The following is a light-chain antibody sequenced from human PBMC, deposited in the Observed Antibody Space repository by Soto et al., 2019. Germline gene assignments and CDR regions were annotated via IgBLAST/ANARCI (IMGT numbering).Light chain of an antibody. J-gene: IGLJ2*01. CDR3: SSYTSTSSIV. V-gene: IGLV2-14*01. CDR2: EVN. CDR1: SSDIGGYNY. Sequence: QSGLTQPASMSGSPGQSITISCTGTSSDIGGYNYVSWYQQYPGKAPKLMIYEVNNRPLGVSNRFSGFKSGNTASLAISGLQADDEADYYCSSYTSTSSIVFGGGTKLTVL.